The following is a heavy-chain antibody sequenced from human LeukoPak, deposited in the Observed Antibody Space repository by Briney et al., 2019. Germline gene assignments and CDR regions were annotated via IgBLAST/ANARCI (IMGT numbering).Heavy chain of an antibody. V-gene: IGHV3-23*01. J-gene: IGHJ1*01. CDR3: AKWFLYDSSGYSMEYFQH. Sequence: GGSLRLSCAASGFTFSSYGMSWVRQAPGKGLEWVSAISGSGGSTYYADSVKGRFTISRDNSKNTLYLQVNSLRAEDTAVYYCAKWFLYDSSGYSMEYFQHWGQGTLVTVSS. CDR2: ISGSGGST. D-gene: IGHD3-22*01. CDR1: GFTFSSYG.